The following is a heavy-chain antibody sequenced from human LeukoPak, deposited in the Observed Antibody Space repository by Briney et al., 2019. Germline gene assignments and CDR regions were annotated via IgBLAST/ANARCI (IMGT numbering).Heavy chain of an antibody. D-gene: IGHD2-2*01. CDR3: ARHRCSTTSCYWNWFDP. CDR1: GITFDDRG. Sequence: GSLRLSCAASGITFDDRGMSWIRQPPGKGLEWIGYIFDSGSTDYNPSLKSRVTISIDTSKSQVSLKLSSVTAADTAVYYCARHRCSTTSCYWNWFDPWGQGTLVTVSS. V-gene: IGHV4-59*08. CDR2: IFDSGST. J-gene: IGHJ5*02.